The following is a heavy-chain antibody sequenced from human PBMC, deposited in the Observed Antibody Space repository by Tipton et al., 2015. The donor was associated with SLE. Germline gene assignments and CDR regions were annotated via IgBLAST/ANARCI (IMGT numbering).Heavy chain of an antibody. J-gene: IGHJ4*02. CDR1: GGSIRINIYY. CDR2: IYYSGST. V-gene: IGHV4-39*07. Sequence: TLSLTCTVSGGSIRINIYYWGWIRQPPGQGLEWIGSIYYSGSTFYSPSLKSRDTISLDPSNNQISLKLCSVTAADTAVYYCARHPEWPIEVETTPVEFDYWGQGTLVTVSS. D-gene: IGHD2-21*01. CDR3: ARHPEWPIEVETTPVEFDY.